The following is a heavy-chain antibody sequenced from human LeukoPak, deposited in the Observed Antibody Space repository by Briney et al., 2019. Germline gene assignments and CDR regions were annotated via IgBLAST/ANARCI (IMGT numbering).Heavy chain of an antibody. CDR3: ARGSYCSGGVCPAPFDS. CDR1: GFIFSDYY. CDR2: SRSKGHRYST. J-gene: IGHJ4*02. V-gene: IGHV3-72*01. Sequence: QPGGSLRLSCAASGFIFSDYYMDWVRQVPGKGLEWIGRSRSKGHRYSTEYAASVRGRFTVSRDESRNLLFLQITSLKSEDTAIYYCARGSYCSGGVCPAPFDSWGQGSLVTVAS. D-gene: IGHD2-8*02.